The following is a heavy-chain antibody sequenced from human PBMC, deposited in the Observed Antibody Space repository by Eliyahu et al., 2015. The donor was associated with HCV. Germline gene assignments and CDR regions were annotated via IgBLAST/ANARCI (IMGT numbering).Heavy chain of an antibody. CDR3: ARDRGANLWTAFTMVRGVGDNDGFDI. J-gene: IGHJ3*02. Sequence: QVQLVEFGGGVVQPGRSLXLSXVASGFTFSXXGXXWXRXAPGKGLGWVAVIWYDGTNKDYADSVKGRFTISRDNSKNTLNLQMNSLRAEDTAVYYCARDRGANLWTAFTMVRGVGDNDGFDIWGQGTMVTVSS. CDR1: GFTFSXXG. D-gene: IGHD3-10*01. CDR2: IWYDGTNK. V-gene: IGHV3-33*01.